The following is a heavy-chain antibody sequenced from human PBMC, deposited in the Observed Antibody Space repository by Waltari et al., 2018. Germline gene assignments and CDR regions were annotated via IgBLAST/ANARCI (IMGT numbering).Heavy chain of an antibody. Sequence: QVQLQQWGAGLLKPSETLSLTCAVYGGSFSGYYWSWIRQPPGKGLEWIGEINHSGSTNYTPSLKSRVTISVDTSKNQFSLKLSSVTAADTAVYYCARGNYDILTGYYHFDYWGQGTLVTVSS. CDR1: GGSFSGYY. D-gene: IGHD3-9*01. CDR2: INHSGST. CDR3: ARGNYDILTGYYHFDY. V-gene: IGHV4-34*01. J-gene: IGHJ4*02.